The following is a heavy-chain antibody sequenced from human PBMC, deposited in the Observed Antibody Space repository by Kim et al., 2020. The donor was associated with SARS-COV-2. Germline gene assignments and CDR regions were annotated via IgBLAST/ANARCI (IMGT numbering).Heavy chain of an antibody. Sequence: GGSLRLSCAASGFTFSSYAMSWVRQAPGKGLEWVSAISGSGGSTYYADSVKGRFTISRDNSKNTLYLQMNSLRAEDTAVYYCAKDQGHPRTLGWFDPWGQGTLVTVSS. CDR1: GFTFSSYA. D-gene: IGHD7-27*01. CDR3: AKDQGHPRTLGWFDP. J-gene: IGHJ5*02. V-gene: IGHV3-23*01. CDR2: ISGSGGST.